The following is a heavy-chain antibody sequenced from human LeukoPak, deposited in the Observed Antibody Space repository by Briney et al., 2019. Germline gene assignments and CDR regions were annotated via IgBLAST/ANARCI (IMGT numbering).Heavy chain of an antibody. CDR2: IKQDGSEK. Sequence: GGSLRLSCAASGFTFSSYWMSWVRQAPGKGLEWVANIKQDGSEKYYVDSVKGRFTISRDNAKNSLYLQMNSLRAEDTAVYYCARDLGGTNYYYYYMDVWGKGTTVTVS. J-gene: IGHJ6*03. CDR1: GFTFSSYW. CDR3: ARDLGGTNYYYYYMDV. D-gene: IGHD1-1*01. V-gene: IGHV3-7*01.